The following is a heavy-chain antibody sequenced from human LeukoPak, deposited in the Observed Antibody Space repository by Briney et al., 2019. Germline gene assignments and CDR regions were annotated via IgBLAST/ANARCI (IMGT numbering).Heavy chain of an antibody. V-gene: IGHV3-66*02. CDR2: MYSGGRT. CDR1: GFSVSLNY. Sequence: PGGSLRLSCAASGFSVSLNYMTWVRQAPGKGLDWVSVMYSGGRTYYAASVKGRFTISRDESKNTVFLQMHSGRVDDTAVYYGARDPGIAARGGLYMDVWGKGTTVTVSS. CDR3: ARDPGIAARGGLYMDV. D-gene: IGHD6-13*01. J-gene: IGHJ6*03.